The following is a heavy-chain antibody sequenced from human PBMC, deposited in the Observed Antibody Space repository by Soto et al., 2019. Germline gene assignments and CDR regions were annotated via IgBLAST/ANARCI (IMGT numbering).Heavy chain of an antibody. D-gene: IGHD4-17*01. Sequence: SETLSLTCTVSGGSISSGDYYWSWIRQPPGKGLEWIGYIYYSGSTYYNPSLKSRVTISVDTSKNQFSLKLSSVTAADTAVYYCAGSHRMTTVTTSWFDPWGQGTLVTSPQ. CDR2: IYYSGST. V-gene: IGHV4-30-4*01. J-gene: IGHJ5*02. CDR3: AGSHRMTTVTTSWFDP. CDR1: GGSISSGDYY.